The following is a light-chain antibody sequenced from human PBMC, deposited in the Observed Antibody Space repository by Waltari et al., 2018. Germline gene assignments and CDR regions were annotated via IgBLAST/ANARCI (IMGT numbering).Light chain of an antibody. CDR3: SSYTSSSTLDVV. Sequence: QSALTQPASVSGSPGQSITISCTGTSSDVRGYNYVSWYQQHPGKAPKPMIYEVSNRPSGVSTRFSGSKSGNTASLTSSGLQAEDEADYYCSSYTSSSTLDVVFGGGTKLTVL. J-gene: IGLJ2*01. V-gene: IGLV2-14*01. CDR2: EVS. CDR1: SSDVRGYNY.